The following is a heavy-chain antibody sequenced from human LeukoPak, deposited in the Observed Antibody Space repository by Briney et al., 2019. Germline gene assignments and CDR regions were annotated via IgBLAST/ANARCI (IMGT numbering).Heavy chain of an antibody. J-gene: IGHJ3*02. CDR1: GFTFSDYY. D-gene: IGHD7-27*01. CDR3: ASANWGSDAIRNDVFDI. V-gene: IGHV3-11*04. CDR2: ISSSGSTI. Sequence: GGSLRLSCAASGFTFSDYYMSWIRQAPGKGLEWVSYISSSGSTIYYADSVKGRFTISRDNAKNSLYLQMNSLRAEDTAVYYCASANWGSDAIRNDVFDIWGQGTMVTVSS.